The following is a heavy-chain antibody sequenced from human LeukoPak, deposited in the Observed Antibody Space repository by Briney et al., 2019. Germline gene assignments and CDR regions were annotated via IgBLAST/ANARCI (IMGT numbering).Heavy chain of an antibody. Sequence: SETLSLTCAVSGYSISSSNWWGWIRQPPGKGLEWIGYIYYSGSTYYNPSLKSRVTMSVDTSKNQFSLKLSSVTAVDTAVYYCARKGCSSTSCPTAHAFDIWGQGTMVTVSS. CDR2: IYYSGST. D-gene: IGHD2-2*01. V-gene: IGHV4-28*01. CDR3: ARKGCSSTSCPTAHAFDI. J-gene: IGHJ3*02. CDR1: GYSISSSNW.